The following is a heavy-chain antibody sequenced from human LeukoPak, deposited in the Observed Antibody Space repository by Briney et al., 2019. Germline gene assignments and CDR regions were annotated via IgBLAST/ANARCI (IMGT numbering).Heavy chain of an antibody. CDR2: IWYDGSNK. CDR3: ARDPSTIAVAGLDY. CDR1: GFTFSSYG. V-gene: IGHV3-33*01. Sequence: GGSLRPSCAASGFTFSSYGMHWVRQAPGKGLEWVAVIWYDGSNKYYADSVKGRFTISRDNSKNTLYLQMNSLRAEDTAVYYCARDPSTIAVAGLDYWGQGTLVTVSS. D-gene: IGHD6-19*01. J-gene: IGHJ4*02.